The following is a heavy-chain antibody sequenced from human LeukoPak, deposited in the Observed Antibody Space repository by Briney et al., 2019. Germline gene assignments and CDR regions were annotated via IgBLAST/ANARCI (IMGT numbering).Heavy chain of an antibody. Sequence: PGGSLRLSCAASGFTFSSYSMNWVRQAPGKGLEWVSLINGGDNTYYADSVKGRFTISRDNSKNTLYLHMNSLRAEDTAVYYCARQTGGFDYWGQGTLVTVSS. D-gene: IGHD3-16*01. CDR3: ARQTGGFDY. CDR2: INGGDNT. V-gene: IGHV3-66*04. CDR1: GFTFSSYS. J-gene: IGHJ4*02.